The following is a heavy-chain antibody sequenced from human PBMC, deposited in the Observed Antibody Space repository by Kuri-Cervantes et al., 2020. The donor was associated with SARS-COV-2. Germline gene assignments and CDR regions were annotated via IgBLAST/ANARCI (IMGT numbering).Heavy chain of an antibody. J-gene: IGHJ4*02. V-gene: IGHV4-59*01. CDR3: ARGVVVVPAAVIFFDY. D-gene: IGHD2-2*01. CDR2: SYYSGST. Sequence: SCTVSGGSISSYYWSWIRQPPGKGLEWIGYSYYSGSTNYNPSLKRRVTISVDTSKNQFSLKLSPVTAADTAVYYCARGVVVVPAAVIFFDYWGQGTLVTVSS. CDR1: GGSISSYY.